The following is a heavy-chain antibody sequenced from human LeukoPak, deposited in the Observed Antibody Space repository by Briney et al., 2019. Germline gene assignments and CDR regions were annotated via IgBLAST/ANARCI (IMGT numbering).Heavy chain of an antibody. CDR1: GFTFSSYE. CDR3: AKVAWVVVAATSSYFDY. V-gene: IGHV3-23*01. D-gene: IGHD2-15*01. J-gene: IGHJ4*02. Sequence: PGGSLRLSCAASGFTFSSYEMSWVRQAPGKGLEWVSAISGSGGSTYYADSVKGRFTISRDNSKNTLYLQMNSLRAEDTAVYYCAKVAWVVVAATSSYFDYWGQGTLVTVSS. CDR2: ISGSGGST.